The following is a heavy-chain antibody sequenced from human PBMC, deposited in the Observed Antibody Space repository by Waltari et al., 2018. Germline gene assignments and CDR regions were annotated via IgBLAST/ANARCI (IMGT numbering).Heavy chain of an antibody. V-gene: IGHV3-30*04. CDR2: ISYEGSNK. CDR3: ARDLYSSGPREADS. D-gene: IGHD3-22*01. CDR1: GLTFSDHA. J-gene: IGHJ4*02. Sequence: QVHLVESGGGVVQPGRSLRLSCVGSGLTFSDHAMHWVRQAPGKGLEWVAIISYEGSNKYYADSVRGRFTISRDNSKNMLYLEMNSLRAEDTAVYYCARDLYSSGPREADSWGQGTLVAVSS.